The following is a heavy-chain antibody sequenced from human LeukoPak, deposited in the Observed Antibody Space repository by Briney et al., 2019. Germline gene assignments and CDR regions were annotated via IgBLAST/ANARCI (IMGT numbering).Heavy chain of an antibody. CDR2: ISAYNGNT. J-gene: IGHJ5*02. CDR1: GYTFTSYG. D-gene: IGHD2-15*01. V-gene: IGHV1-18*01. Sequence: ASVKVSCKASGYTFTSYGISWVRQAPGQGLEGMGWISAYNGNTNYAQKLQGRVTMTTDTSTSTAYMELRSLRSDDTAVYYCAREYCSGGSCDEINWFDPWGQGTLVTVSS. CDR3: AREYCSGGSCDEINWFDP.